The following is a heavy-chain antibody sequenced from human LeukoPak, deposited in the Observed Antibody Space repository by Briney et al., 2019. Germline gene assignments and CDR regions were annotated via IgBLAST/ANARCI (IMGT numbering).Heavy chain of an antibody. CDR1: GFTISDHY. V-gene: IGHV3-72*01. Sequence: GGSLRLSCAASGFTISDHYMDWVRQASGKGLEWVGRTRNKANSYTTEYAASVKGRFTISRDDSKNSLYLQMNSLKTEDTAVYYCARGYGRDAFDIWGQGTMVTVSS. D-gene: IGHD3-16*01. CDR3: ARGYGRDAFDI. CDR2: TRNKANSYTT. J-gene: IGHJ3*02.